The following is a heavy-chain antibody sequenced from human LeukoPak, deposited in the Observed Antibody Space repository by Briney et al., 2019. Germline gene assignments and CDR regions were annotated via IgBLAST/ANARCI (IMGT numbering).Heavy chain of an antibody. D-gene: IGHD1-1*01. CDR1: GITFSSYW. CDR2: IKQDASER. V-gene: IGHV3-7*01. CDR3: ATPTAGTWHFDY. Sequence: GGSLRLSCAASGITFSSYWMTWVRQAPGKGLEWVANIKQDASERYYVDSVKGRFTISRDNAKNSLYLQMNSLRAEDTAVYYCATPTAGTWHFDYWGQGTLVTVSS. J-gene: IGHJ4*02.